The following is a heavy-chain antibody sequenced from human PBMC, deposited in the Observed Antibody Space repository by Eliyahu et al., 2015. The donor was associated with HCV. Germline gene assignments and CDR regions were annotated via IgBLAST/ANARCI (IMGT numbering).Heavy chain of an antibody. V-gene: IGHV1-46*01. CDR2: INPSGGST. CDR3: ARELTSRGAFDI. J-gene: IGHJ3*02. Sequence: QVQLVQSGAEVKKPGASXKVSCKASXYTFTSYYMHWVRQAPGQGLEWMGIINPSGGSTSYAQKFQGRVXMTRDTSTSTVYMELSSLRSEDTAVYXCARELTSRGAFDIWGQGTMVTVSS. CDR1: XYTFTSYY. D-gene: IGHD3-3*01.